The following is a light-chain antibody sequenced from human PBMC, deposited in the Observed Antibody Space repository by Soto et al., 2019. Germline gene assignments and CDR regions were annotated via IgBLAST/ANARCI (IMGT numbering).Light chain of an antibody. CDR3: GSWDSSLSAYV. J-gene: IGLJ1*01. Sequence: QSALTQPPSVSAAPGQKVTISCSGSSSNIGGNSVSWYQQLPGTAPKLLIYDDDKRPSGIPDRFSGSKSGTSATLGITGFQTGDEADYYCGSWDSSLSAYVFATGTKSPS. CDR2: DDD. V-gene: IGLV1-51*01. CDR1: SSNIGGNS.